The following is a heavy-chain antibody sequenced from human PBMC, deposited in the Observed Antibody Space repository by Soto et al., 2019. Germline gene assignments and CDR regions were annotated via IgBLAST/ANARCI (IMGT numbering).Heavy chain of an antibody. CDR3: ASGGHYYDSSGYYYFDY. J-gene: IGHJ4*02. Sequence: GGSLRLSCAASGFTFSSYAMHWVRQAPGKGLEWVAVISYDGSNKYYADSVKGRFTISRDNSKNTLYLQMNSLRAEDTAVYYCASGGHYYDSSGYYYFDYWGQGTLVTVSS. V-gene: IGHV3-30-3*01. CDR1: GFTFSSYA. CDR2: ISYDGSNK. D-gene: IGHD3-22*01.